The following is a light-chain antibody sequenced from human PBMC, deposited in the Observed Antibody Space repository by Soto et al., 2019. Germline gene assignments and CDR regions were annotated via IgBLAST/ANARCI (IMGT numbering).Light chain of an antibody. J-gene: IGKJ4*02. CDR3: QQYKHLPLS. CDR2: AAS. CDR1: QGLGTN. Sequence: VMTQSPATLSVSPGERATLSCRASQGLGTNLAWYQQRPGQAPRLLIYAASTRATGVPARFSGSGSETDFALTITTLQSEDFAVYDCQQYKHLPLSVGVGTKVEIK. V-gene: IGKV3-15*01.